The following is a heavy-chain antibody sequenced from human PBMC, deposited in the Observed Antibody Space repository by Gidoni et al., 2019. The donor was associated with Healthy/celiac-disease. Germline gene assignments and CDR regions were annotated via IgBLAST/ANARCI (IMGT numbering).Heavy chain of an antibody. CDR3: AKSNKPYYYDSSGYYYGHPFDY. Sequence: EVQLLASGGGLVQPGGSLRLSCAASGFTFSSYSMSWVRQAPGKGLEWVSAISGSGGSTYYADSVKGRLTISRDNSKNTLYLQMNSLRAEDTAVYYCAKSNKPYYYDSSGYYYGHPFDYWGQGTLVTVSS. CDR2: ISGSGGST. J-gene: IGHJ4*02. V-gene: IGHV3-23*01. CDR1: GFTFSSYS. D-gene: IGHD3-22*01.